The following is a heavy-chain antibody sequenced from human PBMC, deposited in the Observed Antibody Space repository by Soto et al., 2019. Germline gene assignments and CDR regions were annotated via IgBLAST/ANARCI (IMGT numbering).Heavy chain of an antibody. CDR2: INPNSGGT. CDR3: ARSLTEGYCTITGCYTRPLYGMDV. Sequence: QEQLVQSGAEVKKPGASVKVSCKASGYTFSGYYIHLLRQAPGQGLEWMGWINPNSGGTNYAQKFQGRVTVTRDTPTSTAYMELSRLTSDDTAVYYCARSLTEGYCTITGCYTRPLYGMDVWGQGTTVTVSS. V-gene: IGHV1-2*02. J-gene: IGHJ6*02. CDR1: GYTFSGYY. D-gene: IGHD2-2*02.